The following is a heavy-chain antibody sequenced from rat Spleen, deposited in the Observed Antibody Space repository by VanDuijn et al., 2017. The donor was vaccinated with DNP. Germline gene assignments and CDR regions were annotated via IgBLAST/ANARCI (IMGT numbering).Heavy chain of an antibody. Sequence: EVQLQESGPGLVKPSQSLSFTCSVTGFSITSNYWAWIRKLPGNKMEWIGYISYSGSTSYNPSLKSRISITRDTSKNQFFLQLNSVTTEDTATYYCARYTTGVDYWGQGVMVTVSS. D-gene: IGHD1-11*01. CDR1: GFSITSNY. CDR3: ARYTTGVDY. CDR2: ISYSGST. J-gene: IGHJ2*01. V-gene: IGHV3-1*01.